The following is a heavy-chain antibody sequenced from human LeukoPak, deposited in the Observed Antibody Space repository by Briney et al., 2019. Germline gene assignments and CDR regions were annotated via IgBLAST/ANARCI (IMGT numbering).Heavy chain of an antibody. Sequence: GGSLRLSCAASGITFSNAWMTWVRQAPGKGLEWVGRIYRSSNGETTDYGAPVKGRFTMSRDDSKNTLYLQTNSLKTEDTAVYYCTTYSSGSCPFWGQGTLVTVSS. CDR1: GITFSNAW. J-gene: IGHJ4*02. V-gene: IGHV3-15*01. D-gene: IGHD6-19*01. CDR2: IYRSSNGETT. CDR3: TTYSSGSCPF.